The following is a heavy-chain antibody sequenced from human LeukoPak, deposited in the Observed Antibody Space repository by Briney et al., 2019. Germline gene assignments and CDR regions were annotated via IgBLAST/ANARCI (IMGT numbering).Heavy chain of an antibody. CDR1: GFTFNHYP. Sequence: PGGSLRLSCAASGFTFNHYPMHWVRQAPGKGLEWLAVISYDSNYRYYADSVKGRFTISRGNSNNTLYLQIDSLRPEDTAMYFCARDRRYYFDYWGQGTLVTVSS. CDR3: ARDRRYYFDY. J-gene: IGHJ4*02. V-gene: IGHV3-30*01. CDR2: ISYDSNYR.